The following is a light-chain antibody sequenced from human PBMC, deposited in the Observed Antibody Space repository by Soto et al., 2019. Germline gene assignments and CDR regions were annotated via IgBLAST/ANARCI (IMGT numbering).Light chain of an antibody. CDR2: GVN. CDR1: SSDIGRYNY. J-gene: IGLJ7*01. Sequence: QSALTQPASVSGSPGQSITISCTGTSSDIGRYNYVSWYQQHPGKAPRLVISGVNKRPSGISNRFSGSKSGNTASLTISGLQADDEAIYYCASYISTTTLVVFGGGTQLTVL. V-gene: IGLV2-14*01. CDR3: ASYISTTTLVV.